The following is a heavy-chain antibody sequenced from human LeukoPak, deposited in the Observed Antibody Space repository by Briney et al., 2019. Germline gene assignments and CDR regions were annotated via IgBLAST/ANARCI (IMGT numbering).Heavy chain of an antibody. Sequence: GGSLRLSCAASGFTFSSYGMHWVRQAPGKGLEWVAVIWYDGSNKYYADSVKGRFTISRDNSKNTLYLQMNSLRAEDTAVYYCAKRAGTSLYYYYGMDVWGQGTTVTVSS. J-gene: IGHJ6*02. V-gene: IGHV3-33*06. D-gene: IGHD6-13*01. CDR1: GFTFSSYG. CDR2: IWYDGSNK. CDR3: AKRAGTSLYYYYGMDV.